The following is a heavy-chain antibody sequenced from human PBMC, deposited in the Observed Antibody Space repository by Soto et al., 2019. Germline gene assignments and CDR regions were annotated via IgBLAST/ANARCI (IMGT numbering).Heavy chain of an antibody. D-gene: IGHD3-10*02. CDR2: IIGSGGSS. Sequence: GGSLRLSCTASGFIFSSYAMCWVRQAPGKGLEWVSGIIGSGGSSYYAGSVKGRFTISRDNSKNTLYLQMNSLRAEDTAVYYCARGGYPLFGTYYYYGMDVWGQGTTVTVSS. CDR1: GFIFSSYA. V-gene: IGHV3-23*01. CDR3: ARGGYPLFGTYYYYGMDV. J-gene: IGHJ6*02.